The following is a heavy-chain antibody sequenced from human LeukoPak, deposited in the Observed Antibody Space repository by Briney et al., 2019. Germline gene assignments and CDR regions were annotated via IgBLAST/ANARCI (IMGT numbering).Heavy chain of an antibody. CDR2: ISYDGSNK. J-gene: IGHJ4*02. V-gene: IGHV3-30-3*01. CDR1: GFTFSSYA. Sequence: PGGSLRLSCAASGFTFSSYAMHWVRQAPGKGLEWVAVISYDGSNKYYADSVKGRFTISRDNSKNTLYLQMNSLRAEDTAVYYCARVGRYSSGWYDPRAPFDYWGQGTLVTVSS. D-gene: IGHD6-19*01. CDR3: ARVGRYSSGWYDPRAPFDY.